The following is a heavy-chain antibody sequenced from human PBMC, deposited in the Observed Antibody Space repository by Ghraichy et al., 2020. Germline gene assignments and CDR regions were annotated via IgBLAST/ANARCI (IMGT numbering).Heavy chain of an antibody. CDR1: GYSFSDYN. D-gene: IGHD1-26*01. J-gene: IGHJ4*02. CDR3: AVGEPFDY. CDR2: ISPSSGGT. V-gene: IGHV1-2*02. Sequence: ASVKVSCKASGYSFSDYNLHWVRQAPGQGLEWMGFISPSSGGTNLAQKFQGRVTMTSDTSISIAFLDLRSLRSDDAAVYFCAVGEPFDYWGQGTLVTVSS.